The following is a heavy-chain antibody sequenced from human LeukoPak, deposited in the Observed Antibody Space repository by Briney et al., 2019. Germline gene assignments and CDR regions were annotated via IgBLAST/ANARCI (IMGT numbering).Heavy chain of an antibody. Sequence: SETLSLTCTVSGGSVSSGSYYWSWIRQPPGKGLEWIGYIYYSGSTNYNPSLKSRVTISVDTSKNQFSLKLSSVTAADTAVYYRARDETTAENYYYGMDVWGQGTTVTVSS. V-gene: IGHV4-61*01. CDR3: ARDETTAENYYYGMDV. J-gene: IGHJ6*02. CDR1: GGSVSSGSYY. CDR2: IYYSGST. D-gene: IGHD4-11*01.